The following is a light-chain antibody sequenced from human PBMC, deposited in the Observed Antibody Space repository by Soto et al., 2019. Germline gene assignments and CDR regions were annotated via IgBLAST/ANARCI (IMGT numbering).Light chain of an antibody. J-gene: IGKJ4*01. CDR1: QGITSG. V-gene: IGKV1D-12*01. Sequence: DIQMTQSPSSVSASVGDRVTITCRSSQGITSGLAWYQQKPGKAPKLLIYAASMLQSGVQSRFSSSGSGTDFTLTIISLQPEDFATYYCQQANNFPLTFGGGTKVEIK. CDR3: QQANNFPLT. CDR2: AAS.